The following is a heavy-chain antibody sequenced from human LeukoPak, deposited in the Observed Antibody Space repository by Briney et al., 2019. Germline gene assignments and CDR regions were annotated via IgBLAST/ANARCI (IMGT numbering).Heavy chain of an antibody. D-gene: IGHD6-19*01. Sequence: GGSLRLSCAASGFTFDDYGMSWVRQAPGKGLEWVSGINRNGGSTGYADSVKGRFTISRDNAKNSLYLQMNSLRAEDTALYHCARDDRYSSGWSDYWGQGTLVTVSS. V-gene: IGHV3-20*01. CDR1: GFTFDDYG. CDR2: INRNGGST. J-gene: IGHJ4*02. CDR3: ARDDRYSSGWSDY.